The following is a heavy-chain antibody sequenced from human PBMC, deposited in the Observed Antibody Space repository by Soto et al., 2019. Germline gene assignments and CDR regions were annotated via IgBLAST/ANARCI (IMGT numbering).Heavy chain of an antibody. V-gene: IGHV3-30*18. D-gene: IGHD5-18*01. CDR1: GFTFSSYV. CDR2: ISYDGSNK. Sequence: PGESLKISCAASGFTFSSYVMHWVRQAPGKGLEWVAVISYDGSNKYYADSVKGRFTISRDNSKNTLYLQMNSLRAEDTAVYFCAKESGVIQGFIYIGYWGRGTLVTVAS. CDR3: AKESGVIQGFIYIGY. J-gene: IGHJ4*02.